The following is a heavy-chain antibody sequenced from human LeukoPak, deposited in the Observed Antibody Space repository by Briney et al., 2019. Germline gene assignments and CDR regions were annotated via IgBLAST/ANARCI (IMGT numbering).Heavy chain of an antibody. J-gene: IGHJ4*02. CDR3: AKTNGYYDL. CDR1: GFTFSSYS. Sequence: GGSLRLSCAASGFTFSSYSMNWVRQAPGKGLEWVSSIGGSGANTYYADSVKGRFTISRDNSKSTMYLQMNSLRAEDTAVYHCAKTNGYYDLWGQGTLVTVSS. D-gene: IGHD3-22*01. V-gene: IGHV3-23*01. CDR2: IGGSGANT.